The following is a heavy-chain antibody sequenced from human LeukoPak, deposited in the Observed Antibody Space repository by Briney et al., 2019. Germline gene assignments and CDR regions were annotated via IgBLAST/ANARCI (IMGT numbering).Heavy chain of an antibody. D-gene: IGHD2-2*01. V-gene: IGHV3-30*04. CDR1: DFPFIGYT. CDR3: TREGRFKAQHLFDY. J-gene: IGHJ4*02. Sequence: GGSLRLSCAASDFPFIGYTMHWVRQAPGKGLEWVAGIPYDGSQNSHADSVKGRFSISRDNSKSALYLQLSSLRPEDTAVYYCTREGRFKAQHLFDYWGQGTMVTVSS. CDR2: IPYDGSQN.